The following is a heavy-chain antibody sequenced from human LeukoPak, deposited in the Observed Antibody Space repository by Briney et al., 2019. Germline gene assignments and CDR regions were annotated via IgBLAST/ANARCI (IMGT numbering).Heavy chain of an antibody. Sequence: SETLSLTCTVSGGSISSYYWSWIRQPAGKGLEWIGRIYTSGSTNYNPSLKSRVTMSVDTSKNQFSLKLSSVTAADTAVYYCARRRYCSSTSCYGNWFDPWGQGTLVTVSS. CDR3: ARRRYCSSTSCYGNWFDP. J-gene: IGHJ5*02. V-gene: IGHV4-4*07. CDR1: GGSISSYY. D-gene: IGHD2-2*01. CDR2: IYTSGST.